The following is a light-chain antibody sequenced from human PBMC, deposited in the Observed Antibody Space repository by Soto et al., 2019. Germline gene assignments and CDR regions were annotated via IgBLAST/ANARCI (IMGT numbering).Light chain of an antibody. V-gene: IGKV1-8*01. J-gene: IGKJ2*01. CDR2: RAS. Sequence: AIRMTQSPSSFSASTGDRVTITCRATQGISNYLAWYQQKPGKAPKLLIYRASVLESGVPSGFIGGGSGTNFSLTISYLQSEDFATYYCQQYNSFPQTFGQGTKLEIK. CDR1: QGISNY. CDR3: QQYNSFPQT.